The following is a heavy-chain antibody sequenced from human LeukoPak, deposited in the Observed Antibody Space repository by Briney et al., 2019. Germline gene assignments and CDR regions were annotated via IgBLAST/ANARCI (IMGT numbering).Heavy chain of an antibody. CDR1: GYTFTGYY. V-gene: IGHV1-2*02. D-gene: IGHD2-21*02. J-gene: IGHJ6*03. CDR2: INPNSGGT. Sequence: ASVKVSCKASGYTFTGYYMHWVRQAPGQGLEWMGWINPNSGGTDYAQKFQGRVTMTRDTSISTVYMELSRVRSDDTAIYYCARGRGDGDYYYYMDVWGKGTTVTISS. CDR3: ARGRGDGDYYYYMDV.